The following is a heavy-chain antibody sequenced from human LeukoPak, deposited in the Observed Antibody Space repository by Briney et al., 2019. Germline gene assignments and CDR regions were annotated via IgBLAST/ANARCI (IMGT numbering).Heavy chain of an antibody. CDR3: AREYCSGGSCYPYYYYYYGMDV. J-gene: IGHJ6*02. V-gene: IGHV3-13*04. CDR2: IGPAGDT. D-gene: IGHD2-15*01. Sequence: PGGSLRLSCAASGFTFSSFDMHWVRQVTGKGLEWASGIGPAGDTYYPGSVKGRFTISRENAKNSLYLQMNSLRAGDTAVYYCAREYCSGGSCYPYYYYYYGMDVWGQGTTVTVSS. CDR1: GFTFSSFD.